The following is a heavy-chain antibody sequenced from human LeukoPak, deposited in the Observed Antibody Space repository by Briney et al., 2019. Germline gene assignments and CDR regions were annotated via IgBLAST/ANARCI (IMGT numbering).Heavy chain of an antibody. Sequence: GGSLRLSCAASGSTFSSYNINWVRQAPGKGQEWVSYISSGSGTIYYADSVKGRFTISRDNAKNSLFLQMNSLRAEDTAVYYCAALRGLQNWYFDLWGRGTLVTVSS. V-gene: IGHV3-48*01. CDR2: ISSGSGTI. CDR1: GSTFSSYN. D-gene: IGHD4-17*01. CDR3: AALRGLQNWYFDL. J-gene: IGHJ2*01.